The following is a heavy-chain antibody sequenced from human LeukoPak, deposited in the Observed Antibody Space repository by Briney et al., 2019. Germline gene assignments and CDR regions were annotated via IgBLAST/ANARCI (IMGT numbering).Heavy chain of an antibody. J-gene: IGHJ4*02. CDR1: GYTLTELS. CDR2: FDPEDGET. CDR3: ATTYYDILTGYLEYYFDY. V-gene: IGHV1-24*01. Sequence: GASVKVSCTVSGYTLTELSMHWVRQAPGKGLEWMGGFDPEDGETIYAQKFQGRVTMTEDTSTDTAYMELSSLRSEDTAVYYCATTYYDILTGYLEYYFDYWGQGTLVTVSS. D-gene: IGHD3-9*01.